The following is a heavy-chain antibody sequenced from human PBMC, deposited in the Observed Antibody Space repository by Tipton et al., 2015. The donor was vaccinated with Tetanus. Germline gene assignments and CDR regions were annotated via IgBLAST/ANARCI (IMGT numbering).Heavy chain of an antibody. J-gene: IGHJ2*01. D-gene: IGHD3-16*01. Sequence: TLSLTCTVSGASITSDEYYWSWIRQSPGRGLESIGYVLNSGKTYYHPSLRRRVIISLDRSKSQFSLKLTSVTAADGAVYYCARVGAWTIPRDAVKRGSFWYFELWGRGALVTVSS. CDR1: GASITSDEYY. CDR3: ARVGAWTIPRDAVKRGSFWYFEL. V-gene: IGHV4-30-4*01. CDR2: VLNSGKT.